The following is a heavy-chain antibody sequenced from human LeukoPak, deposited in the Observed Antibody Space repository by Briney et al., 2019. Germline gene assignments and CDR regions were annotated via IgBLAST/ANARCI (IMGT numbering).Heavy chain of an antibody. Sequence: PGGSLRLSCAASEFTFSSYTMNWVRQALGKGLEWVSSISSSSSYIYHADSVKGRFTISRDNAKNSLYLQMNSLRAEDTAVYYCARMPHYGDLNYSFDYWGQGTLVTVSS. D-gene: IGHD4-17*01. CDR3: ARMPHYGDLNYSFDY. J-gene: IGHJ4*02. CDR2: ISSSSSYI. CDR1: EFTFSSYT. V-gene: IGHV3-21*01.